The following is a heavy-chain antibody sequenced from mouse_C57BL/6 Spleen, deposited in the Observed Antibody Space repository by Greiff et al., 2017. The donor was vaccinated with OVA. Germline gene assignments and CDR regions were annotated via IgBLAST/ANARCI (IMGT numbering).Heavy chain of an antibody. CDR3: ARYGTWYFDV. V-gene: IGHV1-50*01. J-gene: IGHJ1*03. CDR2: IDPSDSYT. D-gene: IGHD4-1*01. CDR1: GYTFTSYW. Sequence: QVQLQQPGAELVQPGASVKLSCKASGYTFTSYWMQWVKQRPGQGLEWIGEIDPSDSYTNYNQKFKGKATLTVDTSSSTAYMPLSSLTSEDSAVYECARYGTWYFDVWGTGTTVTVSS.